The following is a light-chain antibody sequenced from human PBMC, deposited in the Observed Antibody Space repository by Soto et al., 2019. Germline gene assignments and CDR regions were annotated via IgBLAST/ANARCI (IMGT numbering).Light chain of an antibody. CDR1: SSNIGNNA. J-gene: IGLJ3*02. CDR3: AAWDDSLHGWV. V-gene: IGLV1-36*01. CDR2: YDD. Sequence: QSVLTQPPSVSAAPRQRFTISCSGSSSNIGNNAVNCYQQVPGKAPKLLIYYDDLLPSGVSDRFSGSKSGTSASLAISGLQSEDEADYYCAAWDDSLHGWVFGGGTKVTVL.